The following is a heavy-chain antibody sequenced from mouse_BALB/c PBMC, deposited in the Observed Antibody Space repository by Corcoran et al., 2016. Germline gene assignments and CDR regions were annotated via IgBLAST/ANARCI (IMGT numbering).Heavy chain of an antibody. V-gene: IGHV14-3*02. CDR2: LDPANGNT. J-gene: IGHJ1*01. CDR1: GFNIKDTY. CDR3: ARWDWYFDV. Sequence: EVQLQQSAAELVKPGASVKLSCTASGFNIKDTYMHWVKQRPEQGLEWIGRLDPANGNTKYDPKFQGKATITADTSSNTAYLQLSSLTSEDTAVYYCARWDWYFDVWGAGTTVTVSS.